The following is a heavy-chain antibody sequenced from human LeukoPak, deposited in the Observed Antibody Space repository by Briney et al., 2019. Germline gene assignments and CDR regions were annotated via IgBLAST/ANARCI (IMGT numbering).Heavy chain of an antibody. CDR2: IYYSGST. CDR1: GASTSSDY. J-gene: IGHJ4*02. V-gene: IGHV4-59*01. D-gene: IGHD2-2*01. Sequence: SETLSLTCTVSGASTSSDYWSWIRQPPGKGLEWIGYIYYSGSTNYNPSLKSRPTISVDTSKNQFSLKLSSVTAADTAVYYCAREYCSSSCYFDYWGQGTLVTVSS. CDR3: AREYCSSSCYFDY.